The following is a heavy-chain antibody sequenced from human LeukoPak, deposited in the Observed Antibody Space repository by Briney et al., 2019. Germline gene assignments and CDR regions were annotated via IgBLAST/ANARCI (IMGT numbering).Heavy chain of an antibody. CDR3: ARLSLGYCSSTSCYASDY. J-gene: IGHJ4*02. D-gene: IGHD2-2*01. V-gene: IGHV1-18*04. Sequence: ASVTVSCKASGYTFPSYGISWVRQAPGQGLEWMGWISAYNGNTNYAQKLQGRVTMTTDTSTSTAYMELRSLRSDDTAVYYCARLSLGYCSSTSCYASDYWGQGTLVTVSS. CDR2: ISAYNGNT. CDR1: GYTFPSYG.